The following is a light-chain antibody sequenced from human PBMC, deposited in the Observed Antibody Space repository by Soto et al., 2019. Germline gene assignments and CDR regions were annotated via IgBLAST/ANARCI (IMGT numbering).Light chain of an antibody. J-gene: IGKJ1*01. Sequence: EVVLTQSPGTLSLSPGERATLSCRTSQSVTSSFLSWFQQKPGQPPRLLLYGASRRAAGTPDRFSGSGSGTDFILTISSLQREDFATYYCQQAYGAPPTFGQGTKVEIK. CDR2: GAS. CDR1: QSVTSSF. CDR3: QQAYGAPPT. V-gene: IGKV3-20*01.